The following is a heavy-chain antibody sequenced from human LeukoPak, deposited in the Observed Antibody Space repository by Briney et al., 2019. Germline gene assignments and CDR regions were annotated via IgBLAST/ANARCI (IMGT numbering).Heavy chain of an antibody. Sequence: QTGGSLRLSCAASEFTFSDYWMSWVRQAPGKGPEWVANIKKDGSEEHYVDSVKGRFTVSRDNAKNSLFLQMNSLRVEDTAVYYCAKSGGSYYVFGVFDYWGQGTLVTVSS. J-gene: IGHJ4*02. V-gene: IGHV3-7*01. CDR3: AKSGGSYYVFGVFDY. D-gene: IGHD1-26*01. CDR1: EFTFSDYW. CDR2: IKKDGSEE.